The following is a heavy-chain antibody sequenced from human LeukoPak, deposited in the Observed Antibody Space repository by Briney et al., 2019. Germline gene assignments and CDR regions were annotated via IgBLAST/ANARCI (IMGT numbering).Heavy chain of an antibody. D-gene: IGHD1-26*01. V-gene: IGHV1-46*01. CDR1: GYTFTIYY. CDR2: INPSGGST. Sequence: ASVKVSCKASGYTFTIYYMHWVRQAPGQGLEWMGIINPSGGSTSYAQKFQGRVTMTRDTSTSTVYMELSSLRSEDTAVYYCARDGIVGATKDGTDDGYYFDYWGQGTLVTVSS. CDR3: ARDGIVGATKDGTDDGYYFDY. J-gene: IGHJ4*02.